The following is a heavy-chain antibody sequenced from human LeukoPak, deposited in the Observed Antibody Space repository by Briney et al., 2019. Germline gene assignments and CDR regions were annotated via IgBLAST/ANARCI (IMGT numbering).Heavy chain of an antibody. CDR1: GYTFTSYY. CDR2: INPSDGST. J-gene: IGHJ4*02. D-gene: IGHD1-26*01. V-gene: IGHV1-46*01. CDR3: ARDPIVGATTGYFDY. Sequence: ASVKVSCKASGYTFTSYYMHWVRQAPGQGLEWMGIINPSDGSTGYAQKFQGRVTMTRDTSTSTVYMELSSLRSEDTAVYYCARDPIVGATTGYFDYWGQGTLVTVSS.